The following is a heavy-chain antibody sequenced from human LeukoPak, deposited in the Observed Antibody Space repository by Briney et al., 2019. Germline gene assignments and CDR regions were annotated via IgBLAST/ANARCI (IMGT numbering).Heavy chain of an antibody. V-gene: IGHV1-69*05. CDR2: IIPIFGTP. CDR1: GGTFRSYA. J-gene: IGHJ5*02. D-gene: IGHD3-10*01. CDR3: ARVSPARDYGSGTHWFDP. Sequence: GASVKVSCKTSGGTFRSYAFNWVRQAPGQGLEWMGGIIPIFGTPNYAQKFQGRVTMTRNTSISTAYMELSSLRSEDTAVYYCARVSPARDYGSGTHWFDPWGQGTLVTVSS.